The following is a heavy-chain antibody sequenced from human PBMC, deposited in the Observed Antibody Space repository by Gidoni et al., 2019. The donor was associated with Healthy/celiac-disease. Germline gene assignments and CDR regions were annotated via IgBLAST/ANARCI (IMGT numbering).Heavy chain of an antibody. CDR3: AKGGGHCSGGSCYSDAFDI. D-gene: IGHD2-15*01. Sequence: EVQLVESGGVVVQPGGSLRLSCAASGFTFDDYTMHWVRQAPGKGLEWVSLISWDGGSTYYADSVKGRFTISRDNSKNSLYLQMNSLRTDDTALYYCAKGGGHCSGGSCYSDAFDIWGQGTMVTVSS. V-gene: IGHV3-43*01. J-gene: IGHJ3*02. CDR1: GFTFDDYT. CDR2: ISWDGGST.